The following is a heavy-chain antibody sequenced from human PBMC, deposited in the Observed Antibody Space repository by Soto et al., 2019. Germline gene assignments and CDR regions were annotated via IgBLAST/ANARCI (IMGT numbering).Heavy chain of an antibody. Sequence: SETLSLTCTVSGGSISSYYWSWIRQPPGKGLEWIGYIYYSGSTNYNPSLKSRVTISVDTSKNQFSLKLSSVTAADTAVYYCARYRLDSGSYSVNWFDPWGQGTLVTVSS. CDR1: GGSISSYY. V-gene: IGHV4-59*08. CDR3: ARYRLDSGSYSVNWFDP. D-gene: IGHD1-26*01. J-gene: IGHJ5*02. CDR2: IYYSGST.